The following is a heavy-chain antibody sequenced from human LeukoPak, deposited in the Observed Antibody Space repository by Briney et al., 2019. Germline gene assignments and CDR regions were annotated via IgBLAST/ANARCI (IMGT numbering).Heavy chain of an antibody. V-gene: IGHV1-18*01. J-gene: IGHJ4*02. D-gene: IGHD6-19*01. Sequence: ASVKVSCKASGYTFTSYGISWVRQAPGQGLEWMGWISAYNGNTNYAQKLQGRVTMTTDTSTSTVYMELRSLRSDDTAVYYCGRDGGILYSSGWYYFDYWGQGTLVTVSS. CDR1: GYTFTSYG. CDR2: ISAYNGNT. CDR3: GRDGGILYSSGWYYFDY.